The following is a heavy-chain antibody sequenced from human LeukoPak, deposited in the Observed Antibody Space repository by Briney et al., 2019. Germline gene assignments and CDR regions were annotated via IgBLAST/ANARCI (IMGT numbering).Heavy chain of an antibody. V-gene: IGHV1-2*02. CDR3: ARGVDY. CDR1: GYTFTGYY. J-gene: IGHJ4*02. CDR2: ISPDSGGT. Sequence: ASVKVSCRASGYTFTGYYMHWVRQAPGQGLEWMGWISPDSGGTNYAQRFQGRVTMTRDTSISTAYMELSRLTSDDTAVYYCARGVDYWGQGTLVTVSS.